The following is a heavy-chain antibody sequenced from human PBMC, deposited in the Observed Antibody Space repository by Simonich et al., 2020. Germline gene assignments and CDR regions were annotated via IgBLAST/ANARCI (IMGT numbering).Heavy chain of an antibody. CDR2: INPNSGGT. D-gene: IGHD3-10*01. V-gene: IGHV1-2*06. CDR3: ARVPGIYYYYGMDV. CDR1: GYTFTGYY. Sequence: VRGGAEVKKPGASVKVSCKASGYTFTGYYMHWVRQAPGQGLEWMGRINPNSGGTNYAQKFQGRVTMTRDTSISTAYMELSRLRSDDTAVYYCARVPGIYYYYGMDVWGQGTTVTVSS. J-gene: IGHJ6*02.